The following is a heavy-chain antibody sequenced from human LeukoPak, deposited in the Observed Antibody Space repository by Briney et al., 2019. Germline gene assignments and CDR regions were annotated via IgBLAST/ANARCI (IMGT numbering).Heavy chain of an antibody. CDR3: ARGQWANYYFDY. J-gene: IGHJ4*02. D-gene: IGHD6-19*01. CDR1: GFTFSSYG. CDR2: ILYDGSNK. V-gene: IGHV3-30*03. Sequence: GGSLRLSCAASGFTFSSYGMHWVRQAPGKGLEWVAVILYDGSNKYYADSVKGRFTISRDNSKNTLYLQMNSLRAEDTAVYYCARGQWANYYFDYWGQGTLVTVSS.